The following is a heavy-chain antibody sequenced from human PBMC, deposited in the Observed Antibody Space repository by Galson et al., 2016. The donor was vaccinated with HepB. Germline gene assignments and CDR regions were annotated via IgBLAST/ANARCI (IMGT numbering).Heavy chain of an antibody. V-gene: IGHV1-46*02. CDR3: ARDVSVAGTIDAEYFQH. Sequence: SVKVSCKGSGFTLNSNYIHWLRQVPGQGLQWMGIIHPSGGTTNYAQRFQGRVTMTRDTSTSTVYMELSSLTSEDTAVYYYARDVSVAGTIDAEYFQHWGQGTLVTVSS. CDR2: IHPSGGTT. D-gene: IGHD6-19*01. J-gene: IGHJ1*01. CDR1: GFTLNSNY.